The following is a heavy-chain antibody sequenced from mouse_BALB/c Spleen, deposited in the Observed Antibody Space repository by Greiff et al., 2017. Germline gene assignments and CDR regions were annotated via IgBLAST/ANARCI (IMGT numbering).Heavy chain of an antibody. CDR2: INSNGGST. V-gene: IGHV5-6-2*01. D-gene: IGHD1-3*01. CDR1: GFTFSSYY. Sequence: EVMLVESGGGLVKPGGSLKLSCAASGFTFSSYYMSWVRQTPEKRLELVAAINSNGGSTYYPDTVKGRFTISRDNAKNTLYLQMSSLKSEDTALYYCARVNEWWFAYWGQGTLVTVSA. CDR3: ARVNEWWFAY. J-gene: IGHJ3*01.